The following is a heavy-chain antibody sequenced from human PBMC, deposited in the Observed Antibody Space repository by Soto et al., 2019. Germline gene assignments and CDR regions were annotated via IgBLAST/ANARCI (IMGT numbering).Heavy chain of an antibody. CDR2: ISGSGSTI. CDR1: GFIFSTYS. CDR3: AKVFYYYDSSGYYYFDY. J-gene: IGHJ4*02. V-gene: IGHV3-23*04. D-gene: IGHD3-22*01. Sequence: EVQLVESGGGMVQPGGSLRLSCAASGFIFSTYSMNWVRQAPGKGPEWISSISGSGSTIYYADSVKGRFTISRDNSKNTLYLQMSSLRAEDTAVYYCAKVFYYYDSSGYYYFDYWGQGTLVTVSS.